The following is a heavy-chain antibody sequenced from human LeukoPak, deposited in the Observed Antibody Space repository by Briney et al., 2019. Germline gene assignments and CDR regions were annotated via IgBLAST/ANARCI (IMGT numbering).Heavy chain of an antibody. CDR2: TYYRSKWYN. CDR1: GDSVSSNSAA. V-gene: IGHV6-1*01. Sequence: SQTLSLTCAISGDSVSSNSAAWNWIRQSPSRGLESLGRTYYRSKWYNDYAVSVKSRITINPDTSKNQFSLQLNSVTPEDTAVYYCARENGVGYSYGQNWFDPWGQGTLVTVSS. CDR3: ARENGVGYSYGQNWFDP. D-gene: IGHD5-18*01. J-gene: IGHJ5*02.